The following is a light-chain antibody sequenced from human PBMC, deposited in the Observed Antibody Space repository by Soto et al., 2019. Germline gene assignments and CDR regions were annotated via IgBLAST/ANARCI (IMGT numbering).Light chain of an antibody. V-gene: IGLV2-23*02. J-gene: IGLJ3*02. CDR2: EDT. CDR3: CSYAGNRTFV. CDR1: SGDFGIYNL. Sequence: QSALTQPASVSGPPGHPIPIPGPAPSGDFGIYNLVSWYRQHPGKAPQVLIYEDTKRPSGVSFRFSASKSGKTASLTISGLQAEDEADYHCCSYAGNRTFVFGGGTKLTVL.